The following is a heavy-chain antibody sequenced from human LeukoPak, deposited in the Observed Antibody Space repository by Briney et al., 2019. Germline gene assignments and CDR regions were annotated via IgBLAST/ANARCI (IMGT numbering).Heavy chain of an antibody. CDR1: GFTFSDYY. CDR2: ISGSGGST. D-gene: IGHD3-10*01. J-gene: IGHJ4*02. V-gene: IGHV3-23*01. CDR3: AKDQRITMVRGGSISDY. Sequence: GGSLRLSCAASGFTFSDYYMSWIRQAPGKGLEWVSAISGSGGSTYYADSVKGRFTISRDNSKNTLYLQMNSLRAEDTAVYYCAKDQRITMVRGGSISDYWGQGTLVTVSS.